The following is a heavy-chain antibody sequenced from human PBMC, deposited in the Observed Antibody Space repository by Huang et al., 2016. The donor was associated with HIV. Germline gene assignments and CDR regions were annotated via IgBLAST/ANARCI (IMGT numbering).Heavy chain of an antibody. Sequence: QVQLVQSGSELKKPGASVKVSCKPSGYALTNYGLNWVRQAPGQGLEWMGWINTDSGNPMYAQGFTGRFVFSLDTSGSTAYLQIRSLKADDTAIYYCARYYCTGGNCYSDYWGQGTLVTVSS. D-gene: IGHD2-8*02. CDR3: ARYYCTGGNCYSDY. CDR1: GYALTNYG. J-gene: IGHJ4*02. CDR2: INTDSGNP. V-gene: IGHV7-4-1*02.